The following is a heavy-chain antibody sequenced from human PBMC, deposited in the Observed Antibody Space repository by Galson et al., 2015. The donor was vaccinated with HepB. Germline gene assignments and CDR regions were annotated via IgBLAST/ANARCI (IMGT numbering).Heavy chain of an antibody. Sequence: SLRLSCAASGFTFSGYGMHWVRQAPGKGLEWVAVIWYDGSNRYYADSVKGRFTISRDNSRNTLYVQMNSLRAEETAVYYCARRVDTAMGEPVHFWGPGTMVTVSS. J-gene: IGHJ3*01. CDR2: IWYDGSNR. CDR3: ARRVDTAMGEPVHF. V-gene: IGHV3-33*08. CDR1: GFTFSGYG. D-gene: IGHD5-18*01.